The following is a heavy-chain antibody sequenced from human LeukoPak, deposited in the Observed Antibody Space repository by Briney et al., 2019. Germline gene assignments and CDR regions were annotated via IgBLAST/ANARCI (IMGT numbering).Heavy chain of an antibody. D-gene: IGHD6-19*01. Sequence: SSETLSLTCGVSGNFISRGYSGAWIRQPPGKGLEWIGSIYNSGSTYYNPSLKSRVTMSVDTSKNQFSLKLSSVTAADTAVYDCARHSSGWSPLGETQSAPHCFDYWGQGTLVTVSS. J-gene: IGHJ4*02. V-gene: IGHV4-38-2*01. CDR1: GNFISRGYS. CDR3: ARHSSGWSPLGETQSAPHCFDY. CDR2: IYNSGST.